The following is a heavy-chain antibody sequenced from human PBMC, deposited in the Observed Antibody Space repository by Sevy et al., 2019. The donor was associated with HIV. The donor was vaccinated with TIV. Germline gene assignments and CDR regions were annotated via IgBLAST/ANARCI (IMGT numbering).Heavy chain of an antibody. Sequence: GGSLRLSCAASGFTFSSYGMHWVRQAPGKGLEWVAVIWYDGINKYYGDSGKGRFTISRDNSKNTVYLQMTNLRAEDTAVYYCARAGDIVEVAAHYGMDVWGQGTTVTVSS. D-gene: IGHD2-15*01. CDR2: IWYDGINK. CDR1: GFTFSSYG. CDR3: ARAGDIVEVAAHYGMDV. V-gene: IGHV3-33*01. J-gene: IGHJ6*02.